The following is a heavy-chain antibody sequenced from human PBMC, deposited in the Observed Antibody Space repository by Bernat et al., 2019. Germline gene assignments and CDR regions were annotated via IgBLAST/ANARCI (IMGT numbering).Heavy chain of an antibody. V-gene: IGHV2-70*04. J-gene: IGHJ4*02. CDR3: ARIRDYIHDY. Sequence: QVTLKESGPALVKPTQTLTLTCTFSGFSLSTSGMRVSWIRQPPGKALEWLARIDWDDDKFYSTSLKTRLTISKDTSKNQVVLTMTNMDPVDTATYYCARIRDYIHDYWGQGTLFTVSS. CDR1: GFSLSTSGMR. D-gene: IGHD4-11*01. CDR2: IDWDDDK.